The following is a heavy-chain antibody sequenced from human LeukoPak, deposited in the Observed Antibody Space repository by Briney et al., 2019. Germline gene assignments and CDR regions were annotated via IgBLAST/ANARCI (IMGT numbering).Heavy chain of an antibody. CDR2: ISGSGGTT. V-gene: IGHV3-23*01. J-gene: IGHJ4*02. D-gene: IGHD3-10*01. CDR1: GFTFSSYA. CDR3: AKRVTMVREAGVFDY. Sequence: GGSLRLSCAASGFTFSSYAMSWVRQAPGKGLEWVSTISGSGGTTYYADSVRGRFTISRDNSKNTLYLQMNSLRAEDTAVYYCAKRVTMVREAGVFDYWGQGTLVTVSS.